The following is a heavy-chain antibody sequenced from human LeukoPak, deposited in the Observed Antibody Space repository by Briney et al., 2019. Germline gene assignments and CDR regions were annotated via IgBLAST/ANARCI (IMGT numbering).Heavy chain of an antibody. Sequence: ASVKVSYKATSRISWVRQAPGQGLAWGGWSSTYGGDTYYAQKFQGRITVTTDTSTSTVYMELRNLRSDDTAVYYCARDLWNFYDDSGYNRDFDSWGQGTLVTVSS. CDR3: ARDLWNFYDDSGYNRDFDS. J-gene: IGHJ5*01. CDR2: SSTYGGDT. V-gene: IGHV1-18*01. CDR1: TSR. D-gene: IGHD3-22*01.